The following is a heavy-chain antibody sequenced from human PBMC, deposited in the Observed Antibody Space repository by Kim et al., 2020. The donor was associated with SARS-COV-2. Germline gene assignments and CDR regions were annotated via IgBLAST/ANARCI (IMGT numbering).Heavy chain of an antibody. CDR1: GFTFNDFY. D-gene: IGHD4-17*01. V-gene: IGHV3-11*05. CDR2: ISGGERRNT. Sequence: GGSLRLSCTASGFTFNDFYMSWIRQAPGKGLEWVSYISGGERRNTNYADSVKGRFTISRDTAKNSLYPEMNSLRADDTAVYYCARGYGDYGYWGQGTLVTVSS. J-gene: IGHJ4*02. CDR3: ARGYGDYGY.